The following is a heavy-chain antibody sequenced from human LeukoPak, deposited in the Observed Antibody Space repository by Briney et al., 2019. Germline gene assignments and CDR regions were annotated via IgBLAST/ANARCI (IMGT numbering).Heavy chain of an antibody. CDR3: AKDTIFGVVIPNWFDP. V-gene: IGHV3-30*02. J-gene: IGHJ5*02. CDR1: GFTFSSYG. CDR2: IRYDGSNK. Sequence: GGSLRLSCAASGFTFSSYGMHWVRQAPGKGLEWVAFIRYDGSNKYYADSVKGRFTISRDNSKNTLYLQMNSLRAEDTAVYYCAKDTIFGVVIPNWFDPWGQGTLVTVSS. D-gene: IGHD3-3*01.